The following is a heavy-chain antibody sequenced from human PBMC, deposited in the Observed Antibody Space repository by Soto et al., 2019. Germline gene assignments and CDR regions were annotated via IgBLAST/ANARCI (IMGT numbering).Heavy chain of an antibody. CDR2: ISGSGGST. Sequence: GWSLRLSCAASGFTFSSYAMSWVRQAPGKGLEWVSAISGSGGSTYYADSVKGRFTISRDNSKNTLYLQMNSLRAEDTAVYYCAKDKHCSSTSCPPWFDPWGQGTLVTVSS. V-gene: IGHV3-23*01. D-gene: IGHD2-2*01. CDR1: GFTFSSYA. CDR3: AKDKHCSSTSCPPWFDP. J-gene: IGHJ5*02.